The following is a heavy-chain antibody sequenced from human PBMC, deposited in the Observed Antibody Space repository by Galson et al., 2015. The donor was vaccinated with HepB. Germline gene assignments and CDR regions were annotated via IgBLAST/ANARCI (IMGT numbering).Heavy chain of an antibody. J-gene: IGHJ3*02. D-gene: IGHD1-26*01. CDR1: GFTFSSYS. CDR2: ISSSSSYI. Sequence: SLRLSCAASGFTFSSYSMNWVRQAPGKGLEWVSSISSSSSYIYYADSVKGRFTISRDNAKNSLYLQMNSLRAEDTAVYYCARDLGREWKLLPTGAFDIWGQGTMVTVSS. CDR3: ARDLGREWKLLPTGAFDI. V-gene: IGHV3-21*01.